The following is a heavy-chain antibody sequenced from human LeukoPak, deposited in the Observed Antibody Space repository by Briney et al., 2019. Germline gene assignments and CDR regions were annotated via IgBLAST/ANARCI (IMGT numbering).Heavy chain of an antibody. V-gene: IGHV3-48*01. Sequence: GSLRLSCTASGFTFSTYSMNWVRQAPGKGLEWVSFISSSSSTIFYANSVKGRFTISRDNAKNSLYLQMSSLRAEDTAVYYCAREGGSYSVHSWGQGTLVTVSS. D-gene: IGHD1-26*01. CDR1: GFTFSTYS. J-gene: IGHJ4*02. CDR3: AREGGSYSVHS. CDR2: ISSSSSTI.